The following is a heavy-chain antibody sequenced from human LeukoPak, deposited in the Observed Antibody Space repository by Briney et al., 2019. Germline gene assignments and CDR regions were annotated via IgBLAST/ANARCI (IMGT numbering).Heavy chain of an antibody. CDR3: ARGPYYYGSGSYDY. D-gene: IGHD3-10*01. J-gene: IGHJ4*02. Sequence: GGSLRLSCAASGFTFSSYGMHWVRQAPGKGLEWVAVISYDGSNKYYADSVKGRFTISRDNSKNTLYLQMNSLRAEDTAVYYCARGPYYYGSGSYDYWGQGTLVTVSS. CDR2: ISYDGSNK. V-gene: IGHV3-30*19. CDR1: GFTFSSYG.